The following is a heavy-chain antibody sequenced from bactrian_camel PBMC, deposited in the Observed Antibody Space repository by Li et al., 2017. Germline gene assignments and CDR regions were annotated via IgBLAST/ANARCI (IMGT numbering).Heavy chain of an antibody. V-gene: IGHV3S31*01. CDR3: AAGWGCTERPGINY. J-gene: IGHJ4*01. CDR1: GDIIGRYC. Sequence: DVQLVESGGGSVQVGGSLRLSCVASGDIIGRYCMGWFRQAPGKEREGVAVIYTGDGSTLYADSVKGRFAISSENANNTIFLQMNSLKPEDSAMYYCAAGWGCTERPGINYWGQGTQVTVS. D-gene: IGHD3*01. CDR2: IYTGDGST.